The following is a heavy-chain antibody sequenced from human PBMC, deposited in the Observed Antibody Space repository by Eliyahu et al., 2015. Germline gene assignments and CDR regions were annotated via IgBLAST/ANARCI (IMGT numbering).Heavy chain of an antibody. CDR1: GFXFRNYG. Sequence: QVQLVESGGGVVQPGGSLXLSXXAXGFXFRNYGMHWVRQAPGKGLEWVAXLWYDGSSTYYADSVEGRFTISRDNSKNTLHLQMTFLRVEDTAVYFCARDPDDYLKDYFDFWGQGTLVTISS. V-gene: IGHV3-33*08. CDR2: LWYDGSST. D-gene: IGHD4/OR15-4a*01. CDR3: ARDPDDYLKDYFDF. J-gene: IGHJ4*02.